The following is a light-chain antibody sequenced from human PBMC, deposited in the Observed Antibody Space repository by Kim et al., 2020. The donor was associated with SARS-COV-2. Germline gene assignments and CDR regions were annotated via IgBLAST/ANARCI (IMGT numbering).Light chain of an antibody. CDR1: QSVSSSS. CDR2: GAS. V-gene: IGKV3-20*01. Sequence: WSPGERATLSCRASQSVSSSSLAWYQQTPGQAPRLLIYGASSRATGVPDRFSGSGSGTDFTLTINSLEPEDFAVFYCQQYGRSPYTFGQGTKLEI. J-gene: IGKJ2*01. CDR3: QQYGRSPYT.